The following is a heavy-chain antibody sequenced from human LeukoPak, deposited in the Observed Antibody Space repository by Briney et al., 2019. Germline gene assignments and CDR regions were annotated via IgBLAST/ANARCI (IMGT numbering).Heavy chain of an antibody. CDR2: VYYTGNT. Sequence: SSETLSLTCTVSGGSIYSYYWSWIRQSPGKGLEWIGYVYYTGNTDYNPSLKSRVTVSVDTSKNQFSLRLSSVTAADTAIYFCATGNTLRYFNFWGQGTLVTVPS. CDR1: GGSIYSYY. CDR3: ATGNTLRYFNF. J-gene: IGHJ4*02. D-gene: IGHD3-3*01. V-gene: IGHV4-59*01.